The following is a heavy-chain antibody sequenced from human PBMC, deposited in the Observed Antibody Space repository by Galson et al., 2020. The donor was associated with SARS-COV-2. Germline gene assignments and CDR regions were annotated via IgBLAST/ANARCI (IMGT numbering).Heavy chain of an antibody. J-gene: IGHJ4*02. Sequence: ASVKVSCKASGYTFTGYYMHWVRQAPGQGLEWMGWINPNSGGTNYAQKFQGRVTMTRDTSISTAYMELSRLRSDDTAVYYCARSLYYYDSSGYFLNQPPDYWGQGTLVTVSS. CDR2: INPNSGGT. CDR3: ARSLYYYDSSGYFLNQPPDY. CDR1: GYTFTGYY. V-gene: IGHV1-2*02. D-gene: IGHD3-22*01.